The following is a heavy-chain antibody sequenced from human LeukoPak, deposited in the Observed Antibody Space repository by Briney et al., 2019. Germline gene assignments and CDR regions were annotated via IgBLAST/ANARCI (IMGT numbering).Heavy chain of an antibody. V-gene: IGHV4-39*07. CDR2: VYYSGTT. CDR1: GGSISSTTYY. D-gene: IGHD3-10*01. J-gene: IGHJ6*03. CDR3: ARVLWFGELRYYYMDV. Sequence: PSETLSLTCTFSGGSISSTTYYWGWLRQPPGRGLEWIGSVYYSGTTYYNPSLKSRLTISVDTSKNQFSLKLSSVTAADTAVYYCARVLWFGELRYYYMDVWGKGTTVTVSS.